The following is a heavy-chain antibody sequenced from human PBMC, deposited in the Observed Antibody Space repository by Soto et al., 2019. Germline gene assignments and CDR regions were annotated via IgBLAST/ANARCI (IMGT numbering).Heavy chain of an antibody. CDR1: GGSFSGYY. J-gene: IGHJ4*02. Sequence: SETLSLTCAVYGGSFSGYYWSWIRQPPGKGLEWIGEINHSGSTNYNPSLKSRVTISVDTSKNQFSLKLSSVTAADTAVYYCARKLYCSGGSCYYLDYRGQGTLVTVSS. CDR2: INHSGST. D-gene: IGHD2-15*01. V-gene: IGHV4-34*01. CDR3: ARKLYCSGGSCYYLDY.